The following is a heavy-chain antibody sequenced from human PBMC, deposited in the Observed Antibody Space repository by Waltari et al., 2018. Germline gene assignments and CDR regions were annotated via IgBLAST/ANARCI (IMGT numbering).Heavy chain of an antibody. CDR3: AKDYGATLRGWFDP. D-gene: IGHD4-17*01. V-gene: IGHV4-34*01. J-gene: IGHJ5*02. CDR1: GWSFSGYY. CDR2: INHSGST. Sequence: QVQLQQWGAGLLNPSETLSPTCAVYGWSFSGYYWSWVRQPPGKGLEWMGEINHSGSTNYNPSLKSRVTISVDTSKNQFSLMLNSVTAADTAVYYCAKDYGATLRGWFDPWGQGNLVIVSS.